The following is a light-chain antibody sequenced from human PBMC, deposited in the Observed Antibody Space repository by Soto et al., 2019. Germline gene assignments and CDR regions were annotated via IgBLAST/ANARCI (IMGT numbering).Light chain of an antibody. J-gene: IGKJ1*01. V-gene: IGKV3-20*01. CDR2: GVS. Sequence: EIVLTQSPGTLSLSPGERATLSCRASQSVSSFLAWYQQKPGQAPRLLIYGVSSRAAGIPDRFSGSGSGTDFTLTVSSLEPEDFAVYYCHQFASSPQTFGQGTNVEIK. CDR1: QSVSSF. CDR3: HQFASSPQT.